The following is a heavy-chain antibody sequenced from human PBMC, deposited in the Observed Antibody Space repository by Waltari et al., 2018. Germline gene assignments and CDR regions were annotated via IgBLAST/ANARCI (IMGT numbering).Heavy chain of an antibody. CDR2: IITIFGTA. D-gene: IGHD5-12*01. CDR1: GGTFSSYA. Sequence: QVQLVQSGAEVKKPGSSVKVSCKASGGTFSSYAISWVRQAPGQGLDWMGRIITIFGTANYAQKFQGRVTITADKSTSTAYMELSSLRSEDTAVYYCVKGGVRGYSGYDPFDYWGQGTLVTVSS. V-gene: IGHV1-69*08. CDR3: VKGGVRGYSGYDPFDY. J-gene: IGHJ4*02.